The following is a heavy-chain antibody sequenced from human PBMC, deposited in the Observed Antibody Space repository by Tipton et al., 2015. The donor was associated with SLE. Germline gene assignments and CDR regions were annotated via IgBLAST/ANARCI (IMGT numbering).Heavy chain of an antibody. CDR3: ARCSPHAVGGDI. Sequence: QSGAEVKKPGASVKVSCKASGYTFTSYDINWVRQATGQGLEWMGWMNPNSGNTGYAQKFQGRVTMTRNTSISTAYMELSSLRSEDAAVYYWARCSPHAVGGDIWGQGTMVTVSS. V-gene: IGHV1-8*01. CDR2: MNPNSGNT. J-gene: IGHJ3*02. CDR1: GYTFTSYD.